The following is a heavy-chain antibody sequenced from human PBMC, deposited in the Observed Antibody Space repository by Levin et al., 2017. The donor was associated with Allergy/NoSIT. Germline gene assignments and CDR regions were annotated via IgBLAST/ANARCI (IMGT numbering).Heavy chain of an antibody. J-gene: IGHJ4*02. V-gene: IGHV3-30*18. Sequence: PGGSLRLSCAASGFSFSDYGMHWVRQAPGKGLEWVAIISYDGSQKSYADSVKGRFTISRANSKNTLVLEMDSLRAEDTAVYYCANVHITSAGLFDSWGQGTLVTVSS. CDR1: GFSFSDYG. CDR2: ISYDGSQK. D-gene: IGHD6-13*01. CDR3: ANVHITSAGLFDS.